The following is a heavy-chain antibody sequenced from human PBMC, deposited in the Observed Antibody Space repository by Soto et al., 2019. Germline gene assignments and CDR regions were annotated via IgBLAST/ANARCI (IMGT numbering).Heavy chain of an antibody. D-gene: IGHD3-3*01. CDR3: ASSPTYYDFWSGPGFDP. V-gene: IGHV4-59*01. CDR2: IYYSGST. J-gene: IGHJ5*02. Sequence: SETLSLTCAVYGGSFSDYSWTWIRQPPGKGLEWIGYIYYSGSTNYNPSLKSRVTISVDTSKNQFSLKLNSVTAADTAVYYCASSPTYYDFWSGPGFDPWGQGTLVTVSS. CDR1: GGSFSDYS.